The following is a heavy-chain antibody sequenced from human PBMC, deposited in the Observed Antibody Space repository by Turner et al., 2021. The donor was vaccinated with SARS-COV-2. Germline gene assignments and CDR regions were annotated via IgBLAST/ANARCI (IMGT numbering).Heavy chain of an antibody. Sequence: EVQLVESGGGLVKPGGSLRLSCAASGFTFSSDSMNWVRQAPGKGLEWVSSISSSSSYIYYADSVKGRFTISRDNAKNSLYLQMNSLRAEDTAVYYCARWDNYYDSSGYYPDAFDIWGQGTMVTVSS. CDR2: ISSSSSYI. V-gene: IGHV3-21*01. J-gene: IGHJ3*02. D-gene: IGHD3-22*01. CDR3: ARWDNYYDSSGYYPDAFDI. CDR1: GFTFSSDS.